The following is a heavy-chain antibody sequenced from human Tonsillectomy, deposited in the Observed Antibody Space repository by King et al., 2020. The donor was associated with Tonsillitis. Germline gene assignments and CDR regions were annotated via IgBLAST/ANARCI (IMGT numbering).Heavy chain of an antibody. CDR1: GGSISSTSYY. V-gene: IGHV4-39*01. Sequence: LPLQESGPGLVKPSETLSLTCTVSGGSISSTSYYWGWIRQPPGKGLEWIGSIYYSGSTCYNPSLKSRVTISVDTSKNQFSLKLSSVTAADTTVYYCASHYCGGDCYPIAAFFDYWGQGTLVTVSS. J-gene: IGHJ4*02. D-gene: IGHD2-21*02. CDR3: ASHYCGGDCYPIAAFFDY. CDR2: IYYSGST.